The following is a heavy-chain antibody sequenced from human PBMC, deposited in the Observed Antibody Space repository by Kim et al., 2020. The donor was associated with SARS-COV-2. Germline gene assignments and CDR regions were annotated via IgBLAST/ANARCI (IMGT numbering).Heavy chain of an antibody. CDR1: GFTFSSYS. Sequence: GGSLRLSCAASGFTFSSYSMNWVRQAPGKGLEWVSSISSSSSYIYYADSVKGRFTISRDNAKNSLYLQMNSLRAEDTAVYYCARDGGLRYFDWDYYYYYMDVWGKGTTVTVSS. CDR3: ARDGGLRYFDWDYYYYYMDV. CDR2: ISSSSSYI. J-gene: IGHJ6*03. D-gene: IGHD3-9*01. V-gene: IGHV3-21*01.